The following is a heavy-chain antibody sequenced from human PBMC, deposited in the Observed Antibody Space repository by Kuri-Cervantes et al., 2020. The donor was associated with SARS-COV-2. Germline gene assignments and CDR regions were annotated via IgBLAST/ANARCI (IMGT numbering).Heavy chain of an antibody. J-gene: IGHJ4*02. CDR2: ISYDGKKK. D-gene: IGHD2-8*01. V-gene: IGHV3-30*18. CDR1: GFNFSTTD. CDR3: AKDRFGVHEF. Sequence: GGSLRLSCTASGFNFSTTDMHWVRQTPGKGLEWVAVISYDGKKKKCVASGKGRFTISRDNSQKTLYLQVKSLKSEDTAIYYCAKDRFGVHEFWGQGTLVTVSS.